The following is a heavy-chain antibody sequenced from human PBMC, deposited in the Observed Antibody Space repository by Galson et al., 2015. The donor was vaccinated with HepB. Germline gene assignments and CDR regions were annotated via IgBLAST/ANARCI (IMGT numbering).Heavy chain of an antibody. V-gene: IGHV3-23*01. CDR2: IGQPDGPT. CDR1: GFTFTSPT. CDR3: AVGVGNDF. J-gene: IGHJ4*02. D-gene: IGHD3-10*01. Sequence: SLRLSCAASGFTFTSPTLHWARQAPGKGLEWVSGIGQPDGPTYYADSVKGRFTISRDNSRTTLFLHLNSLRVDDTAVYYCAVGVGNDFWGQGTMVTVSS.